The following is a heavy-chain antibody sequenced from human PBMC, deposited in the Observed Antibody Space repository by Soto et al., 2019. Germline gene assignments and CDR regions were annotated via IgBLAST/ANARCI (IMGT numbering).Heavy chain of an antibody. Sequence: GGSLRLSCSASGFTFSSYAMHWVRQAPGKGLEYVSAISSNGGSTYYADSVKDRFTISRDNSKNTLYLQMSSLRAEDTAVYYCVKDDNWNFKYYFDYWGQGTLVTVSS. V-gene: IGHV3-64D*06. CDR3: VKDDNWNFKYYFDY. D-gene: IGHD1-7*01. J-gene: IGHJ4*02. CDR1: GFTFSSYA. CDR2: ISSNGGST.